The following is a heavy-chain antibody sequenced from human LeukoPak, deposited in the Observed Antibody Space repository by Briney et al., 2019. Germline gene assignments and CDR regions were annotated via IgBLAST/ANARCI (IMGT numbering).Heavy chain of an antibody. Sequence: SETLSLTCTVSGGSISSHYWSWIRQPAGKGLEWIGRIYTSGSTNHNPSLKSRVTMSVDTSKNQFSLKLSSVTAADTAVYYCAGRQVVAATLADYWGQGTLVTVSS. V-gene: IGHV4-4*07. CDR1: GGSISSHY. CDR2: IYTSGST. J-gene: IGHJ4*02. D-gene: IGHD2-15*01. CDR3: AGRQVVAATLADY.